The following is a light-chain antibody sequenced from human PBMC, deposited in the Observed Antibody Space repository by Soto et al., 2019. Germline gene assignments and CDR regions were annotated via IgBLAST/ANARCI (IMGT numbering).Light chain of an antibody. CDR1: SSNIGSYN. J-gene: IGLJ2*01. CDR2: RNN. CDR3: ATWDDSLSGLVV. Sequence: QSVLTQPPSASGTPGQRVTLSCSGSSSNIGSYNVHWYQQVPGTAPKLLIYRNNQRPSGVPDRFSGSKSGTSASLAISGLRSEDEGDYYCATWDDSLSGLVVVGGGTKLAVL. V-gene: IGLV1-47*01.